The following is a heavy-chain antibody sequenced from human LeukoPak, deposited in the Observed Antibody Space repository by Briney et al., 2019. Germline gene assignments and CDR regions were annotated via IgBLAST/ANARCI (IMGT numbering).Heavy chain of an antibody. CDR2: IWYDGSNK. CDR1: GFTFSSYG. V-gene: IGHV3-33*01. Sequence: GRSLRLSCAASGFTFSSYGMHWVRQAPGKGLEWVAVIWYDGSNKYYADSVKGRLTISRDNSKNTLYLQMNSLRAEDTAVYYCARAYKYYFDYWGQGTLVTVSS. J-gene: IGHJ4*02. D-gene: IGHD5-24*01. CDR3: ARAYKYYFDY.